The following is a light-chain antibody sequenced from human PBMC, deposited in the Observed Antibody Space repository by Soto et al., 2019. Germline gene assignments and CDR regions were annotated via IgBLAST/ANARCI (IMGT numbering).Light chain of an antibody. J-gene: IGKJ1*01. CDR3: QEYGTSRT. V-gene: IGKV3-20*01. CDR1: QSISSSF. CDR2: AAS. Sequence: VLRQSVGPVSLSLGERATLSCRASQSISSSFLAWYQQRPGQAPRLLLYAASNTAPGIPDRFSGSGSGTDFTLTISRLEPEDFAVYYCQEYGTSRTFGQGTKVDIK.